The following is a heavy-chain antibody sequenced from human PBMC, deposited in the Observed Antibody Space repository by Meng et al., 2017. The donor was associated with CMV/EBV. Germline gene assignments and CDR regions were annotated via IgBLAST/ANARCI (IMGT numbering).Heavy chain of an antibody. CDR3: VRSHLPAFRYYGWLSSPMHY. D-gene: IGHD3-9*01. J-gene: IGHJ4*02. CDR1: FSNYI. CDR2: VTSSSDRE. V-gene: IGHV3-21*01. Sequence: FSNYIMSRDRQAPGTGVGWVSSVTSSSDRELYGDLVQCRFTISRDNAQRLLFLQMASLRVDDTAVYYCVRSHLPAFRYYGWLSSPMHYWGLGTLVTVSS.